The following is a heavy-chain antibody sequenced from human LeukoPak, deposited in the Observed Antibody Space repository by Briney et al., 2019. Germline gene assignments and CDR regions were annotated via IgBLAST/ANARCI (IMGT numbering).Heavy chain of an antibody. D-gene: IGHD6-19*01. V-gene: IGHV3-23*01. CDR1: GCTFSSYA. J-gene: IGHJ3*02. CDR2: ISGSGGST. Sequence: GGSLRLSCAASGCTFSSYAMSWVRQAPGGGLEWVSAISGSGGSTYYADSVKGRFTISRGNSKNTLYLQMNSLRAEDTAVYYCAKDGSSGFPGGAFDIRGQGTMVTVSS. CDR3: AKDGSSGFPGGAFDI.